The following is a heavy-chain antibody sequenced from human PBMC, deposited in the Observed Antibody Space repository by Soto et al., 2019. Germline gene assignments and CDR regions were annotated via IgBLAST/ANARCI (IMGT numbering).Heavy chain of an antibody. CDR3: AKGLGDYYYMDV. Sequence: EVQLSESGGGLVQPGGSLRLSCAASGFTFSSYTMSWVRQAPGKGLEWVSAISDSGGSTYYADSVKGRFTISRDNSKHTLFLQVNSLRAEDTAVYYCAKGLGDYYYMDVWGKGTTVTVSS. CDR1: GFTFSSYT. V-gene: IGHV3-23*01. J-gene: IGHJ6*03. CDR2: ISDSGGST.